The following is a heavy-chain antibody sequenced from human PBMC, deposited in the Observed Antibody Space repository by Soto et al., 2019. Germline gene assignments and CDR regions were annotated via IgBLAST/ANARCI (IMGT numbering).Heavy chain of an antibody. CDR1: GSNLAELC. CDR2: FDPDDGET. CDR3: ATVFSSNWNCDWFDP. D-gene: IGHD1-7*01. Sequence: APGKVSWEGCGSNLAELCMAWVLQAPGKGLEWMGGFDPDDGETIYAQKFQGRVTMTEDTSTATDYMELSSLRSENTAVYYCATVFSSNWNCDWFDPWGQGTLVTVS. J-gene: IGHJ5*02. V-gene: IGHV1-24*01.